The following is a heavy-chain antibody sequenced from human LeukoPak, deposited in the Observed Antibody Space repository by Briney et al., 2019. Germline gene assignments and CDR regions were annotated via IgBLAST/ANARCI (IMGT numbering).Heavy chain of an antibody. Sequence: PGGSLRLSCAASGFPFSSCAMTWVRQAPGKGLEWVSAISASGGSTYYADSVRGRFTISRDNSKNTLYLQMNSLRAEDTAVYYCAKASAGSGRALYYYGMDVWGKGTRSPSPQ. J-gene: IGHJ6*04. CDR1: GFPFSSCA. CDR3: AKASAGSGRALYYYGMDV. CDR2: ISASGGST. D-gene: IGHD3-10*01. V-gene: IGHV3-23*01.